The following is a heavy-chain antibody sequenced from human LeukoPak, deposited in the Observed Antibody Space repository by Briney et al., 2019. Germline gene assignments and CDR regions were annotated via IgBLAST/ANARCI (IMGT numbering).Heavy chain of an antibody. D-gene: IGHD5-12*01. CDR3: ARTSGNESVDRDYDRRFDY. J-gene: IGHJ4*02. Sequence: SETLSLTCAVYGGSFSGYYWSWIRQPPGKGLEWIGEINHSGSTNYNPSLKSRVTISLDSSKNQVSLNLKSVTAADTAVYFCARTSGNESVDRDYDRRFDYWGQGTLVTVSS. CDR1: GGSFSGYY. CDR2: INHSGST. V-gene: IGHV4-34*01.